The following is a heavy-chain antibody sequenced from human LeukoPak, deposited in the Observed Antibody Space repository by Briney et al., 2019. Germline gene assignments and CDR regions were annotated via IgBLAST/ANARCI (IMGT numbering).Heavy chain of an antibody. CDR3: ARDEIVGAELDY. Sequence: GGSLRLSCAASGFTFSSYSMNWVRQAPGKGLEWVSYISSSSSNIYYADSVKGRFTISRDNAKNSLYLQMNSLRDEDTAVYHCARDEIVGAELDYWGQGILVTVSS. CDR1: GFTFSSYS. CDR2: ISSSSSNI. D-gene: IGHD1-26*01. J-gene: IGHJ4*02. V-gene: IGHV3-48*02.